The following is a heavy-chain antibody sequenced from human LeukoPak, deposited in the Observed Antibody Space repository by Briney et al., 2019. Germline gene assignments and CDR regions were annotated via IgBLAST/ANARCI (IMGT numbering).Heavy chain of an antibody. CDR2: IWYDGSNK. CDR1: GFTFSSYG. D-gene: IGHD4-11*01. J-gene: IGHJ6*02. V-gene: IGHV3-33*01. CDR3: ARDTYSNYDPLSYYYYGMDV. Sequence: GGSLRLSCAASGFTFSSYGMHWVRQAPGKGLEWVAVIWYDGSNKYYAGSVKGRFTISRDNSKNTLYLQMNSLRAEDTAVYYCARDTYSNYDPLSYYYYGMDVWGQGTTVTVSS.